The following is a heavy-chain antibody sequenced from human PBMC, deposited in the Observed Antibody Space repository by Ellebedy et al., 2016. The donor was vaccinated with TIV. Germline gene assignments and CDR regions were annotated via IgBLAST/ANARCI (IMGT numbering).Heavy chain of an antibody. J-gene: IGHJ5*02. Sequence: GESLKISCAASGFSFRSYWMSWVRQAPGKGLEWVANIYQDGGVQYYVDSVKGRFTISRDNADNSLFLQMNSLRAEDTALYYFARRGSYGDYAVQINSWLDTWGRGTLVAVSS. D-gene: IGHD4-17*01. CDR3: ARRGSYGDYAVQINSWLDT. V-gene: IGHV3-7*01. CDR1: GFSFRSYW. CDR2: IYQDGGVQ.